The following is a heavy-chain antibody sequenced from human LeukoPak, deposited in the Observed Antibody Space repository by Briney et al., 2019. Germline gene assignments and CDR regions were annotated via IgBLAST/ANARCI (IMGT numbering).Heavy chain of an antibody. CDR3: ATSGGSYWS. V-gene: IGHV3-23*01. J-gene: IGHJ5*02. Sequence: GGSLRLSCAASGFTFSSYAMSWVRQAPGKGLEWVSGISGRDSTTYYADSVKGRFTISRENSKNALYLQMNSLRAEDTAVYYCATSGGSYWSWGQGTLVTVSS. CDR1: GFTFSSYA. D-gene: IGHD1-26*01. CDR2: ISGRDSTT.